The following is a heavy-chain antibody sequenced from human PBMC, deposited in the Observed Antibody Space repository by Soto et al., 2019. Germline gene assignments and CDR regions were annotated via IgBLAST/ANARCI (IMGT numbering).Heavy chain of an antibody. CDR2: INAGNGNT. V-gene: IGHV1-3*01. CDR1: GDTFTSYA. Sequence: ASVKVSCKASGDTFTSYAMHWVRQAPGQRLEWMGWINAGNGNTKYPQKFQGRVTITRDTSASTAYMELSSLRSEDTAVYYCARDLPPIDYWGQGTLVTVSS. CDR3: ARDLPPIDY. J-gene: IGHJ4*02.